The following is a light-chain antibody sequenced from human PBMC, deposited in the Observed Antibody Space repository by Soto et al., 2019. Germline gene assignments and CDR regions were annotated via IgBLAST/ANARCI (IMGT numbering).Light chain of an antibody. CDR1: ESVTNY. Sequence: EIVLTQSPATLSLSPGERGTLSCRASESVTNYLAWYQQKPGQAPRLLVYDVSNRATGIPARFSGGGSGTDFTLTISNLEPEDFAVYYCQHYNSYSEAFGQGTKVELK. J-gene: IGKJ1*01. CDR3: QHYNSYSEA. V-gene: IGKV3-11*01. CDR2: DVS.